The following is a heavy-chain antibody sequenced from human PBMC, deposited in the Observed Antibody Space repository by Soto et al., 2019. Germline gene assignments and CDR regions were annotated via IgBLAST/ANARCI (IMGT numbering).Heavy chain of an antibody. Sequence: SETLSLTCTVSGGSISTYYWTWIRQPPGKGLEWIGYISYSGSTNYNLSLRSRVTISLDTSKNQFSLRLSSVTAADTAVYYCARVQLSYYYGSGRIGYMDVWGKGTTVTVSS. CDR2: ISYSGST. CDR1: GGSISTYY. V-gene: IGHV4-59*01. CDR3: ARVQLSYYYGSGRIGYMDV. D-gene: IGHD3-10*01. J-gene: IGHJ6*03.